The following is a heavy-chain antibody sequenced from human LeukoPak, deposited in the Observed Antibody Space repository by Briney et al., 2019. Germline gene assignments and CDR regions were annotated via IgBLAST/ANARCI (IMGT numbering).Heavy chain of an antibody. CDR2: FDPEDGET. V-gene: IGHV1-24*01. Sequence: ASVKVSCKVSGYTLTELSMHWVRQAPGKGLEWMGGFDPEDGETIYAQKFQGRVTMTEDTSTDTAYMELSSLRSDDTAVYYCARDGLMVYAIGDNWFDPWGQGTLVTVSS. D-gene: IGHD2-8*01. CDR3: ARDGLMVYAIGDNWFDP. J-gene: IGHJ5*02. CDR1: GYTLTELS.